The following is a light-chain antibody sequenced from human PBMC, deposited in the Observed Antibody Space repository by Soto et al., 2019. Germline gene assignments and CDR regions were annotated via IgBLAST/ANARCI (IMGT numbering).Light chain of an antibody. V-gene: IGLV2-14*01. J-gene: IGLJ3*02. CDR2: EVT. CDR3: QAYDYTLTASV. CDR1: SSDVGGHNY. Sequence: QSALTQPASVSGSPGQSITISCTGTSSDVGGHNYVSWYQQHPGTAPKLMIYEVTNRPSGVSNRFSGSKSGNTASLTISGLQAEDEADYYCQAYDYTLTASVFGGGTKLTVL.